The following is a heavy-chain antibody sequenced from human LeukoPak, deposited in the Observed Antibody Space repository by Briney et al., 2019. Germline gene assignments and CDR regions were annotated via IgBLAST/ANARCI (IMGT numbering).Heavy chain of an antibody. CDR2: IYYSGST. D-gene: IGHD6-13*01. J-gene: IGHJ4*02. Sequence: SETLSLTCTVSGGSISSYYWSWIRQPPGKGLEWIGYIYYSGSTNYNPSLTSRVTISVDTSKNQFSLKLSSVTAADTAVYYCARGYSSSWYLDYWGQGTLVTVSS. V-gene: IGHV4-59*01. CDR3: ARGYSSSWYLDY. CDR1: GGSISSYY.